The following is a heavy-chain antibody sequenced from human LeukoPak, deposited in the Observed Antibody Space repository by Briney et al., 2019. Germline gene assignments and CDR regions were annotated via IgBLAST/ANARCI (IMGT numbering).Heavy chain of an antibody. CDR3: ARVDVAAAGLGYFQH. Sequence: SETLSLTCTVSGGSISSSSYYWGWIRQPPGKGLEWIGRIYTSGSTNYNPSLKSRVTMSVDTSKNQFSLKLSSVTAADTAVYYCARVDVAAAGLGYFQHWGQGTLVTVSS. CDR2: IYTSGST. CDR1: GGSISSSSYY. D-gene: IGHD6-13*01. V-gene: IGHV4-39*07. J-gene: IGHJ1*01.